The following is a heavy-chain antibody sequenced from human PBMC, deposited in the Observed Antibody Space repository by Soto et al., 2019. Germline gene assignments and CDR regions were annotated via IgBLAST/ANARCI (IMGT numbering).Heavy chain of an antibody. V-gene: IGHV3-23*01. CDR1: GFTFSNYA. Sequence: VQLLESGGGLVQPGGSLRLSCAASGFTFSNYAMTWVRQAPGKGLEWVSGISGSGSSIYYADSVKGRFTISRDNSKNTLERQMNSLRAEDTAVYYCAKGGDSSSWKNWFDPWGQGTLVTVSS. D-gene: IGHD6-13*01. J-gene: IGHJ5*02. CDR2: ISGSGSSI. CDR3: AKGGDSSSWKNWFDP.